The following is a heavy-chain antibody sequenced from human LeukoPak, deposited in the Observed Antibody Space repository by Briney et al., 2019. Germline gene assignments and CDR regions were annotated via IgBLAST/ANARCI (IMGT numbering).Heavy chain of an antibody. CDR3: TRVHYSGSGLSSYFDY. CDR2: IYYTGST. Sequence: PSETLSLTCTVSGVSISSYYWSWIRQSPGKGLEWIGYIYYTGSTNYNPSLKSRVTISVDTSKNQFSLNLRTVTSADTAVYYCTRVHYSGSGLSSYFDYWGQGTLVTVSS. CDR1: GVSISSYY. V-gene: IGHV4-59*01. J-gene: IGHJ4*02. D-gene: IGHD3-10*01.